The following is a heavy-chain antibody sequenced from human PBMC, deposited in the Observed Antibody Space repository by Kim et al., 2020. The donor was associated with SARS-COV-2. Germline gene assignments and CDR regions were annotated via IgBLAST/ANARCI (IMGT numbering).Heavy chain of an antibody. CDR2: RDK. Sequence: RDKNYVHSVKGRFTISRDNAKNSLFLDMNSLRAEDTAVYYCASDPYSRTAYWGRGTLVTVSS. J-gene: IGHJ4*02. V-gene: IGHV3-7*01. D-gene: IGHD6-13*01. CDR3: ASDPYSRTAY.